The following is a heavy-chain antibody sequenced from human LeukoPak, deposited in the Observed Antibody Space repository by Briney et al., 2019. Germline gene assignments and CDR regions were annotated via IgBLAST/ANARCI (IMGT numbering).Heavy chain of an antibody. CDR1: GFTFTSYA. V-gene: IGHV3-23*01. J-gene: IGHJ4*02. CDR3: AKSVSNRPQYYFDY. Sequence: GGSLRLSCAASGFTFTSYAMSWVRQARGKGLEWVSAISGSGGSTYYADSVKGRFTISRDNSKNTLYLQMNSLRAEDTAVYYCAKSVSNRPQYYFDYWGQGTLVTVSS. D-gene: IGHD1-14*01. CDR2: ISGSGGST.